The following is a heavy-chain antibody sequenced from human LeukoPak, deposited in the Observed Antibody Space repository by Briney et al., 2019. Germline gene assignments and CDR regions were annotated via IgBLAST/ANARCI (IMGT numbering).Heavy chain of an antibody. J-gene: IGHJ4*02. CDR1: GFIFKTYT. V-gene: IGHV3-21*01. CDR2: ITGDCRYI. D-gene: IGHD3-16*01. Sequence: GGSLRLSCAASGFIFKTYTMTWVRQAPGKGLEWVSSITGDCRYITYADSVKGRFTISRDNATNSLYLQVASLRGDDTATYYCAREGNAYYSDQWGQGTLVTVSP. CDR3: AREGNAYYSDQ.